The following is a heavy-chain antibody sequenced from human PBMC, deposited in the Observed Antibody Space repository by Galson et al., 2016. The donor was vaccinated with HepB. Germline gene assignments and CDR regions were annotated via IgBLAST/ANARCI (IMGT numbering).Heavy chain of an antibody. D-gene: IGHD2-21*01. CDR2: IWYDGSHE. J-gene: IGHJ4*02. Sequence: SLRLSCAASGFTFSNYGLHWVRQAPGRGLEWVALIWYDGSHEYDADSVKGRFTISRDASKNTLYLQMNSLRAEDTAVYYCGRDQFSQAWLDHWGQGTLVTVSS. V-gene: IGHV3-33*01. CDR1: GFTFSNYG. CDR3: GRDQFSQAWLDH.